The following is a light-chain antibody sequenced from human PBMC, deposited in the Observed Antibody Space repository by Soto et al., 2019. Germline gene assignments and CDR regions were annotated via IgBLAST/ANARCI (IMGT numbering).Light chain of an antibody. CDR3: QQYSRAPPT. CDR2: DAS. CDR1: QSVSSSY. Sequence: EIVLTQSPGTLSLSPRERATLSCRARQSVSSSYLAWYQQKPGQAPRLLIYDASSRATGIPDRFSGSGSGTDFTLTISRLEPEDFAVYYCQQYSRAPPTFGQGTKVDIK. V-gene: IGKV3-20*01. J-gene: IGKJ1*01.